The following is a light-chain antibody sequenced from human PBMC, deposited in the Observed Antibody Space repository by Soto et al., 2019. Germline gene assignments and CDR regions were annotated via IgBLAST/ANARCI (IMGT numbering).Light chain of an antibody. J-gene: IGLJ1*01. Sequence: QSALTQPPSASGSPGQSVTISCTGTSSDVGGYNYVSWYQQHPRKAPILLMSEVSTRPSGVPDRFSGEKSGNTASLTVSGLHEQDEADYYCSSYAGSNNNVFGPETKVTVL. CDR3: SSYAGSNNNV. V-gene: IGLV2-8*01. CDR1: SSDVGGYNY. CDR2: EVS.